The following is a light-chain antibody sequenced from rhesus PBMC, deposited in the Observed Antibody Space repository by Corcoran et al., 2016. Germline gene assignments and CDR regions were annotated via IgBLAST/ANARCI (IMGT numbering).Light chain of an antibody. CDR1: QSLLHSNGYTS. CDR3: EQTLQTPYS. Sequence: DIVMTQTPLSLSVTPGEPASISCRSSQSLLHSNGYTSLHWYLQTPGQSPQLLFYEVSNLDSGVPARVSGSGSGTDFTLKISRVEAEDVGVYYCEQTLQTPYSFGQGTKVEIK. J-gene: IGKJ2*01. CDR2: EVS. V-gene: IGKV2-78*01.